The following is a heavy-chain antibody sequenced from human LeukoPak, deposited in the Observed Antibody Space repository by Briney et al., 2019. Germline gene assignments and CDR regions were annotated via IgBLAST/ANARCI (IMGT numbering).Heavy chain of an antibody. J-gene: IGHJ3*02. CDR3: ARFASLYSRSWYYAFDI. Sequence: ASVKVSYKASGYTFTGYYMHWVRQAPGQGLEWMGWINPNSGGTNYAQKFQGRFTMTRDTSISTAYMELSRLRSDDTAVYYCARFASLYSRSWYYAFDIWGQGTMVTVSS. CDR2: INPNSGGT. D-gene: IGHD6-13*01. CDR1: GYTFTGYY. V-gene: IGHV1-2*02.